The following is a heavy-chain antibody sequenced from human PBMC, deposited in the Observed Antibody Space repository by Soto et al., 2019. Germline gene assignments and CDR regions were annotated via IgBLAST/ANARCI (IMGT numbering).Heavy chain of an antibody. Sequence: SETLSLTCTVSGGSISSYHWSWIRQPPGKGLEWIGCFYASGSTNYNPSLKSRLTISVDTSKNQFSLNLSSVTAADTAVYYCATYYYYQMHVWGKGTTVT. CDR2: FYASGST. CDR1: GGSISSYH. CDR3: ATYYYYQMHV. J-gene: IGHJ6*03. V-gene: IGHV4-59*01.